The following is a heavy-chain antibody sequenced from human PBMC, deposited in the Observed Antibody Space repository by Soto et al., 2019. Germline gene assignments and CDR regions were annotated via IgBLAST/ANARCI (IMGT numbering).Heavy chain of an antibody. CDR3: ARDRMVRESKADY. J-gene: IGHJ4*02. D-gene: IGHD3-10*01. Sequence: SVKVSCKASGGTFSSYTISWVRQAPGQGLEWMGRIIPILGIANYAQKFQGRVTITADKSTSTAYMELSSLRSEDTAVYYCARDRMVRESKADYWGQGTLVTVSS. CDR2: IIPILGIA. CDR1: GGTFSSYT. V-gene: IGHV1-69*04.